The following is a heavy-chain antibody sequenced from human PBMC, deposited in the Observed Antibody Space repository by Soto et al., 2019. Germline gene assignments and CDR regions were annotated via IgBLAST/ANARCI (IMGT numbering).Heavy chain of an antibody. CDR1: GGSFSGYY. Sequence: SETLSLTCAVYGGSFSGYYWSWIRQPPGKGLEWIGEINHSGSTNYNPSLESRVTISVDTSKNQFSLKLSSVTAADTAVYYCARGSADYYYYYYMDVWGKGTTVTVSS. V-gene: IGHV4-34*01. D-gene: IGHD6-25*01. J-gene: IGHJ6*03. CDR3: ARGSADYYYYYYMDV. CDR2: INHSGST.